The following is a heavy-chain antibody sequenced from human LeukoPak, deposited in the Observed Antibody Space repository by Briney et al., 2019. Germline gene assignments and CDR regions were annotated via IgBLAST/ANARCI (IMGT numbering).Heavy chain of an antibody. CDR1: GGHISSGGYY. D-gene: IGHD2-2*01. CDR2: IYYSGST. V-gene: IGHV4-31*03. CDR3: ARTDCSSTSCKKLGFDP. J-gene: IGHJ5*02. Sequence: SQTLSLTCTVSGGHISSGGYYWSWIRQHPGKGLEWIGYIYYSGSTYYNPSLKSRVTISVDTSKNQFSLKLSSVTAADTAVYYCARTDCSSTSCKKLGFDPWGQGTLVTVSS.